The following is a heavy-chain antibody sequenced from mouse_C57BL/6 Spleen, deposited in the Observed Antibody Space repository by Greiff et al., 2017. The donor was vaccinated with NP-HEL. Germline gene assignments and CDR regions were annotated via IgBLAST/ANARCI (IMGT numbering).Heavy chain of an antibody. Sequence: EVQLQESGPGLVKPSQSLSLTCSVTGYSITSGYYWNWIRQFPGNKLEWMGYISYDGSNNYNPSLKNRISITRDTSKNQFFLKLNSVTTEDTATYYCAREEIRLRHFDVWGTGTTVTVSS. CDR2: ISYDGSN. CDR3: AREEIRLRHFDV. D-gene: IGHD2-4*01. CDR1: GYSITSGYY. V-gene: IGHV3-6*01. J-gene: IGHJ1*03.